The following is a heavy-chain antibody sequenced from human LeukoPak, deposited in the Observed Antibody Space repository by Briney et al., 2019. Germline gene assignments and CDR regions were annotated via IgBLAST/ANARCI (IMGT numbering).Heavy chain of an antibody. V-gene: IGHV1-2*06. CDR1: GYTFTGYY. Sequence: ASVKVSCKASGYTFTGYYMHWVRQAPGQGLEWMGRINPNSGGTNYAQKFQGRVTMTRDTSISTAYMELSRLRSDDTAVYYCARDAYRGDGNNYGDNWFDPWGQGTLVTVSS. D-gene: IGHD5-24*01. J-gene: IGHJ5*02. CDR3: ARDAYRGDGNNYGDNWFDP. CDR2: INPNSGGT.